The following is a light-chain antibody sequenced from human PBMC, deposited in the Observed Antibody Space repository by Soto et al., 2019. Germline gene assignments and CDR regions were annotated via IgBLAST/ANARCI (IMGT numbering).Light chain of an antibody. Sequence: EIVLTQSPATLSLSPGERATLSCRASQSVSSYLAWYQQKPGQAPRLLIYDASNRATGIPARFSGSGSGTDVTFTISSLEPEDFAVYYSQQRSNSITFGPGTKVDI. J-gene: IGKJ3*01. CDR3: QQRSNSIT. V-gene: IGKV3-11*01. CDR1: QSVSSY. CDR2: DAS.